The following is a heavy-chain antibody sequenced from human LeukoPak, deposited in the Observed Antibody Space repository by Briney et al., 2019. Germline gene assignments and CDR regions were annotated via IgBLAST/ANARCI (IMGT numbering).Heavy chain of an antibody. D-gene: IGHD3-22*01. J-gene: IGHJ3*02. CDR3: AKDIRAYDSSGYSAFDI. Sequence: GGSLRLSCAASRFTFSSYGMHWVRQAPDKGLEWVAVISYDGSNKYYADSVKGRFTISRDNSKNTLYLQMNSLRAEDTAVYYCAKDIRAYDSSGYSAFDIWGQGTMVTVSS. CDR1: RFTFSSYG. CDR2: ISYDGSNK. V-gene: IGHV3-30*18.